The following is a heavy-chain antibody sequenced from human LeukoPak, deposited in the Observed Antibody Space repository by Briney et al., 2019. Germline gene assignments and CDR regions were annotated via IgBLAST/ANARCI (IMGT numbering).Heavy chain of an antibody. CDR2: ISYDGSNK. V-gene: IGHV3-30-3*01. CDR3: ARDTGDPCYYGSGSCLDAFGI. Sequence: GGSLRLSCAASGFTFSSYAMHWVSQAPGKGLEWVAVISYDGSNKYYADSVKGRFTISRDNSKNTLYLQMNSLRAEDTAVYYCARDTGDPCYYGSGSCLDAFGIWGQGTMVTASS. CDR1: GFTFSSYA. D-gene: IGHD3-10*01. J-gene: IGHJ3*02.